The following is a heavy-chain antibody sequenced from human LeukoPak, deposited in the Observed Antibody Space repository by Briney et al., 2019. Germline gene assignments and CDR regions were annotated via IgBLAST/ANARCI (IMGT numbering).Heavy chain of an antibody. CDR3: ARVGPTVTPDY. CDR2: INHSGST. Sequence: PSETLSLTCAVYGGSFSGYYWSWIRQPPGKGLEWIGEINHSGSTNYNPSLKSRVTISVDTSKNQFSLKLSSVTAADTAVYYCARVGPTVTPDYWGQGTLVTVSS. CDR1: GGSFSGYY. J-gene: IGHJ4*02. V-gene: IGHV4-34*01. D-gene: IGHD1-14*01.